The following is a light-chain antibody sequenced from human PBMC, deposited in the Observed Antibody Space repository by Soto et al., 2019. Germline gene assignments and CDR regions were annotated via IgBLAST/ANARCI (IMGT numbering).Light chain of an antibody. CDR2: YVT. J-gene: IGLJ1*01. CDR1: SSDIGAFDY. V-gene: IGLV2-11*01. Sequence: QSVLTQPRSVSGSPGQSVTISCTGTSSDIGAFDYVSWYQQHPGKAPKLMTYYVTKRPSGVPDRFSGSKSGNTASLTISGLQAEDEADYYCCSYAGTYTSYVFGSGTKLTVL. CDR3: CSYAGTYTSYV.